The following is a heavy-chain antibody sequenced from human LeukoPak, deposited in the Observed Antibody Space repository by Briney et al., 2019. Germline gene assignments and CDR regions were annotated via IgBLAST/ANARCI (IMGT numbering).Heavy chain of an antibody. CDR3: ARVSGLSSSWYILDY. CDR1: GFTFSDYY. J-gene: IGHJ4*02. CDR2: ISSSSSYI. V-gene: IGHV3-11*06. Sequence: GGSLRLSCAASGFTFSDYYMSWIRQAPGKGLEWVSSISSSSSYIYYADSVKGRFTISRDNAKNSLYLQMNSLRAEDTAVYYCARVSGLSSSWYILDYWGQGTLVTVSS. D-gene: IGHD6-13*01.